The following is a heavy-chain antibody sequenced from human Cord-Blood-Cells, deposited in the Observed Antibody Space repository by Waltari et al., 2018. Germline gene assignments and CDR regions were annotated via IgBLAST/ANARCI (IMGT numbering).Heavy chain of an antibody. CDR1: GFTFDDYA. Sequence: EVQLVESGGGLVQPGRSLRLSCAASGFTFDDYAMHWVRQAPGKGLEWVSGISWHSGSIGYADSVKGRFTISRDNAKNSLYLQMNSLRAEDTALYYCAKSHSGYSGSYYRYAFDIWGQGTMVTVSS. J-gene: IGHJ3*02. V-gene: IGHV3-9*01. CDR3: AKSHSGYSGSYYRYAFDI. CDR2: ISWHSGSI. D-gene: IGHD1-26*01.